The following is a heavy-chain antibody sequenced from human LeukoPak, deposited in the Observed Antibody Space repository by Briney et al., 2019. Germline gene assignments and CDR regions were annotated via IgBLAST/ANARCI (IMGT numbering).Heavy chain of an antibody. CDR2: INHSGST. V-gene: IGHV4-34*01. J-gene: IGHJ5*02. CDR3: ARGRVKAGSREYYYGSGCRRWFDP. D-gene: IGHD3-10*01. CDR1: GGSFSGYY. Sequence: ASETLSLTCAVYGGSFSGYYWSWIRQPPGKGLEWIGEINHSGSTNYNPSLKSRVTISVDTSKNQFSLKLSSVTAADTAVYYWARGRVKAGSREYYYGSGCRRWFDPWGQGTLVTVSS.